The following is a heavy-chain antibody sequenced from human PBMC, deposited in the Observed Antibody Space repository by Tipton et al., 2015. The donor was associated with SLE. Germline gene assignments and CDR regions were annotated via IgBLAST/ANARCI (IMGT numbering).Heavy chain of an antibody. Sequence: LRLSCTVSGGSISSHYWSWIRQPPGKGLEWIGYIYYSGSTNYNPSLKSRVTISVDTSKNQFSLKLSSVTAADTAVYYCARGSNWNYWYFDYWGQGTLVTVSS. CDR2: IYYSGST. CDR3: ARGSNWNYWYFDY. V-gene: IGHV4-59*11. D-gene: IGHD1-7*01. J-gene: IGHJ4*02. CDR1: GGSISSHY.